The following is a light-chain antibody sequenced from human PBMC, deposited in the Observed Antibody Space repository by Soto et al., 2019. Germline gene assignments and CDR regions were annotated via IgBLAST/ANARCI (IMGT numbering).Light chain of an antibody. Sequence: DIQMTQSPSTLCASVGDRVTITCRASQSISSWLAWYQQKPGKAPNLLIYKASSLESGVPSRFSGSGSGTEFTLTINSLQPDDFATYYCQQYNTYPITFGQGTRLDIK. CDR2: KAS. J-gene: IGKJ5*01. CDR3: QQYNTYPIT. CDR1: QSISSW. V-gene: IGKV1-5*03.